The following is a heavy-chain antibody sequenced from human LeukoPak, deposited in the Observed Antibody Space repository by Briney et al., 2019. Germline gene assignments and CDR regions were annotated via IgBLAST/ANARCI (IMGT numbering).Heavy chain of an antibody. J-gene: IGHJ4*02. V-gene: IGHV1-69*01. Sequence: SVKVSCKASGGTFISYAISWVRQAPGQGLEWMGGIIPIFGTANYAQKFQGRVTITADESTSTAYMELSSLRSEDTAVYYCARPTYYYDSSGYPQYYFDYWGQGTLVTVSS. CDR3: ARPTYYYDSSGYPQYYFDY. CDR2: IIPIFGTA. CDR1: GGTFISYA. D-gene: IGHD3-22*01.